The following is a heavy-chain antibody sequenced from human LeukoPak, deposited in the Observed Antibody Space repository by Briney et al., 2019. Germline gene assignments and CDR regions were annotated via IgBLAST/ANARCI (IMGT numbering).Heavy chain of an antibody. V-gene: IGHV4-34*01. D-gene: IGHD3-22*01. CDR1: GGSFSGYY. Sequence: SETLSLTCAVYGGSFSGYYWSWIRQPPGKGLEWIGEINHSGSTNYNPSLKSRVTISVDTSKNQFSLKLSSVTAADTAVYYCARVYYYDSSGYSSPDAFDIWGQGTMVTVSS. CDR3: ARVYYYDSSGYSSPDAFDI. J-gene: IGHJ3*02. CDR2: INHSGST.